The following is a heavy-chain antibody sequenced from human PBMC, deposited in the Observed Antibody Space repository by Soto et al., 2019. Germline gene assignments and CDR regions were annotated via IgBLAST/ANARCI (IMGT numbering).Heavy chain of an antibody. CDR3: ARGDGYKLDYFDY. CDR2: IWYDGSNK. J-gene: IGHJ4*02. CDR1: GFTFSSYG. V-gene: IGHV3-33*01. D-gene: IGHD5-12*01. Sequence: GGSLRLSCAASGFTFSSYGMHWVRQAPGKGLEWVAVIWYDGSNKYYADSVKGRFTISRDNSKNTLYLQMNSLRAEDTAVYYCARGDGYKLDYFDYWGQGTLVTVSS.